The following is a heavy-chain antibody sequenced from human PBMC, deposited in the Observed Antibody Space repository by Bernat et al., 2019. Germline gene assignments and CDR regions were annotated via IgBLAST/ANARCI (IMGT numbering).Heavy chain of an antibody. V-gene: IGHV3-21*01. CDR2: ISSSSSYI. D-gene: IGHD3-10*01. Sequence: EVQLVESGGGLVKPGGSLRLSCAASGFTFSSYSMNWVRQAPGKGLEWVSSISSSSSYIYYADSVKGRFTSSSDNAKNSLYLQMNSLRAEDTAVYYCARGGSGSYYHLFDYWGQGTLVNGSS. CDR1: GFTFSSYS. J-gene: IGHJ4*02. CDR3: ARGGSGSYYHLFDY.